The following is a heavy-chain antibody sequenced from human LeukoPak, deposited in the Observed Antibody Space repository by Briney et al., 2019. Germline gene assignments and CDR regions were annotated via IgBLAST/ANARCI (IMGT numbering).Heavy chain of an antibody. CDR3: ARTVQRYYYDSSGLRRDAFDI. Sequence: SETLSHTCAVSGYSISSGYYWGWIRQPPGKGLGWIGSMYHSGSTYYNPSLKSRVTISVDTSKNQFSLKLSSVTAADTAVYYCARTVQRYYYDSSGLRRDAFDIWGQGTMVTVSS. CDR2: MYHSGST. D-gene: IGHD3-22*01. J-gene: IGHJ3*02. V-gene: IGHV4-38-2*01. CDR1: GYSISSGYY.